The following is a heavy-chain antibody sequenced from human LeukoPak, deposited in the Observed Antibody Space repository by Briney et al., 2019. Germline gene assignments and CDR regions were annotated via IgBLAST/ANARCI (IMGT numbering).Heavy chain of an antibody. V-gene: IGHV1-18*01. J-gene: IGHJ6*03. D-gene: IGHD5-18*01. CDR2: ISAYNGNT. Sequence: AASVKVSCKASGYTFTIYGISWVRHAPGQGLEWMGWISAYNGNTNYAQNLQGRVTMTTDTTTSTAYMELRSMRSDDTAVYYCARVEIQLSRYNCYMDDWGKGTTVTVSS. CDR3: ARVEIQLSRYNCYMDD. CDR1: GYTFTIYG.